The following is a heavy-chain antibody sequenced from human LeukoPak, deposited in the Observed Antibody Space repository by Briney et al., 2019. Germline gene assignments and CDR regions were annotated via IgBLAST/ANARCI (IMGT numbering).Heavy chain of an antibody. D-gene: IGHD2-8*01. CDR1: GFTFSSYG. Sequence: QAGGSLRLSCAASGFTFSSYGMRWVRQAPGKGLEWVAVIWYDGSNKYYADSVKGRFTISRDNSKNTLYLQMNSLRAEDTAVYYCARVVEMGYFDYWGQGTLVTVSS. V-gene: IGHV3-33*01. CDR2: IWYDGSNK. J-gene: IGHJ4*02. CDR3: ARVVEMGYFDY.